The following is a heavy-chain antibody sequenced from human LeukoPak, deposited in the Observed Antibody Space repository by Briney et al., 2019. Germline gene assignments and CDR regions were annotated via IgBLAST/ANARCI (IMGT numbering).Heavy chain of an antibody. CDR1: GFTFSRYW. V-gene: IGHV3-74*01. Sequence: GGSLRLTCAASGFTFSRYWMHWVRQTPGKGLVWVSRINSDGSSTRYADSVKGRFTISRDNAKNPSDLQMSSLRAEDTAVYYCARVDCSGGSCYFDYWGQGTLVTVSS. CDR2: INSDGSST. D-gene: IGHD2-15*01. CDR3: ARVDCSGGSCYFDY. J-gene: IGHJ4*02.